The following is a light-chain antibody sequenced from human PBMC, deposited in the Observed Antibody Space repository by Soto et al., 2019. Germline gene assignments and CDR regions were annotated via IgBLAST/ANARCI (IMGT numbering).Light chain of an antibody. CDR1: QGISNY. V-gene: IGKV1-27*01. J-gene: IGKJ3*01. CDR3: QKYNSAPRT. Sequence: DIQMTQSPSSLSASVGDRVTITCRASQGISNYLAWYQQKPGKVPKLLIYAASPLQSGVPSRFSGSGSGTDVTLTISGLQPEDVATYYCQKYNSAPRTFGPGTKVDIK. CDR2: AAS.